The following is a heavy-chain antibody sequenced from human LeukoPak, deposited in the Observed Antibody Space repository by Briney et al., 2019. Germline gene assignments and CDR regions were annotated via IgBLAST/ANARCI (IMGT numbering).Heavy chain of an antibody. J-gene: IGHJ6*02. Sequence: PSETLSLTCTVSGGSISSYYWSWIRQPPGKGLEWIGYIYYSGSTNYNPSLKSRVTISVDTSKNQFSLKLSSVTAADTAVYYCARDTIAATLTDYYYYGMDVWGQGTTVTVSS. CDR3: ARDTIAATLTDYYYYGMDV. V-gene: IGHV4-59*01. D-gene: IGHD6-13*01. CDR1: GGSISSYY. CDR2: IYYSGST.